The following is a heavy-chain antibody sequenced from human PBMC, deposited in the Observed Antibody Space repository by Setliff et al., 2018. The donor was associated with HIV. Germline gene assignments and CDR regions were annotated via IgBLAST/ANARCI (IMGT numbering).Heavy chain of an antibody. D-gene: IGHD3-3*01. CDR1: GGFFCGFS. CDR2: INNYGVT. J-gene: IGHJ4*02. Sequence: SETLSLTCAVYGGFFCGFSWNWIRQPPGKGLEWIGDINNYGVTLYTSSLAGRVTIYLDPSKNQFSLTLKSLTVADTVLYFCSRGPTIRGSFTGVVYTAPLPSFDTWSQGSLVTVSS. V-gene: IGHV4-34*01. CDR3: SRGPTIRGSFTGVVYTAPLPSFDT.